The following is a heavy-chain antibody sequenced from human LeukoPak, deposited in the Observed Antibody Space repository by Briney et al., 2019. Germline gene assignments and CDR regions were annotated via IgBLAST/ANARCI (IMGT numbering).Heavy chain of an antibody. V-gene: IGHV3-23*01. CDR3: TKCRGGGGDYWHFDV. CDR1: GFTFSSFA. CDR2: ISLSSGSR. Sequence: GGSLRLSCAASGFTFSSFAMTWVRQAPGKGLEWVSSISLSSGSRNYADSVKGRFTISRDNAKNTLYLQMHSLRAEDTAVYYCTKCRGGGGDYWHFDVWGRGVLVTVSS. D-gene: IGHD2-21*01. J-gene: IGHJ2*01.